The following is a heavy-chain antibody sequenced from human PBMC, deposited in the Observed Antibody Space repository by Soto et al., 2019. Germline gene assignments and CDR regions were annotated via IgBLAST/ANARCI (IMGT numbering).Heavy chain of an antibody. D-gene: IGHD6-19*01. CDR2: IFSNDEK. J-gene: IGHJ4*02. CDR1: GFSLSNARMG. CDR3: ARSASGWYYRTTANFDY. V-gene: IGHV2-26*01. Sequence: VSGPTLVNPTETLTLTCTVSGFSLSNARMGVSWIRQPPGKALEWLAHIFSNDEKSYSTSLKSRLTISKDTSKSQVVLTMTNMDPVDTATYYCARSASGWYYRTTANFDYWGQGTLVTVSS.